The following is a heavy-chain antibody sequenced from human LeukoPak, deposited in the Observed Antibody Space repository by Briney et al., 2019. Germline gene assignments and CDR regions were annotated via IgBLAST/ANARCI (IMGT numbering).Heavy chain of an antibody. V-gene: IGHV3-7*01. D-gene: IGHD1-1*01. CDR3: ASAKVQLEDRAYNWFDP. CDR2: IRQDGNEM. J-gene: IGHJ5*02. Sequence: GGSLRLSCAASGFSFSSYWMTWVRQAPGGGLEWLANIRQDGNEMYYVDSVKGRFTISRDNANNSLYLQMNSLRPEDTAIYYCASAKVQLEDRAYNWFDPWGQGTLVTVSS. CDR1: GFSFSSYW.